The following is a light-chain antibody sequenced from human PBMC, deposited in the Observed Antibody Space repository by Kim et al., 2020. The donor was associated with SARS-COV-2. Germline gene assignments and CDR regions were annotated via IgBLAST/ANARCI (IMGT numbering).Light chain of an antibody. Sequence: SYELTQSPSVSVAPGKTARITCGGNNIGSKSVHXYQQKPGQAPVLVIYYDSDRPSGIPERFSGSNSGNTATLTISRVEAGDEADYYCQVWDSSSDHWVFG. CDR3: QVWDSSSDHWV. CDR2: YDS. J-gene: IGLJ3*02. CDR1: NIGSKS. V-gene: IGLV3-21*04.